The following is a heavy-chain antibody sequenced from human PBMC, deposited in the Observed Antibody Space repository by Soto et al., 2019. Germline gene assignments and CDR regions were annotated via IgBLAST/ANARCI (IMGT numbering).Heavy chain of an antibody. CDR2: IYTSGST. J-gene: IGHJ3*02. CDR1: GGSISSYY. V-gene: IGHV4-4*07. CDR3: ARERVPIAFDI. D-gene: IGHD3-3*01. Sequence: SETLSLTCTVSGGSISSYYWSWIRQPAGKGLEWIGRIYTSGSTNFNPSLKSRVTMSIDTSKSQFSLNLSSVTAADTAVYYCARERVPIAFDIWGQGTMVTVSS.